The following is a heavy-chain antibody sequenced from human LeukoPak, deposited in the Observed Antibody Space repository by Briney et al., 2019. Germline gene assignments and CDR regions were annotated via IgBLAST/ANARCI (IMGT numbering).Heavy chain of an antibody. Sequence: SGGSLRLSCTASGFKFDDYAMHWVRQAPGKGLEWVSGISWNSGHIGYADSVEGRFTISRDNAKNSVYLQMNSLRPEDTALYYCAKDTFGGLYAFDMWGQGTMVTVSS. J-gene: IGHJ3*02. CDR1: GFKFDDYA. D-gene: IGHD2-8*02. CDR3: AKDTFGGLYAFDM. V-gene: IGHV3-9*01. CDR2: ISWNSGHI.